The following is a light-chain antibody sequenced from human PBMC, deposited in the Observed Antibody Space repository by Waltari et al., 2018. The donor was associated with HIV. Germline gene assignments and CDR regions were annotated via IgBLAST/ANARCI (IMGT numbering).Light chain of an antibody. J-gene: IGKJ5*01. Sequence: IQLTQSPSFLSASVRDRVTITCRASQDISSYLAWYQQKPGEAPKLLIYAASTLQSGVPSRFSGRGSGTEFTLTINSLQPEDFATYCCQHRNSFPITFGQGTRLEIK. CDR3: QHRNSFPIT. CDR1: QDISSY. V-gene: IGKV1-9*01. CDR2: AAS.